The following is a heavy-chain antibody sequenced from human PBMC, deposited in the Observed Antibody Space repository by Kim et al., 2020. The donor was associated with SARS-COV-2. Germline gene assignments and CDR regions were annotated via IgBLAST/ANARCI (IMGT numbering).Heavy chain of an antibody. CDR2: ISSSSSTI. CDR3: ARARITMVRGVIIWALGGMDV. V-gene: IGHV3-48*02. Sequence: GGSLRLSCAASGFTFSSYSMNWVRQAPGKGLEWVSYISSSSSTIYYADSVKGRFTISRDNAKNSLYLQMNSLRDEDTAVYYCARARITMVRGVIIWALGGMDVWGQGTTVTVSS. CDR1: GFTFSSYS. J-gene: IGHJ6*02. D-gene: IGHD3-10*01.